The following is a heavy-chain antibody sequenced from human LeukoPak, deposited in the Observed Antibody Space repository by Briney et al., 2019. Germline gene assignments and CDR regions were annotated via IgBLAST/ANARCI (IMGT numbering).Heavy chain of an antibody. J-gene: IGHJ3*02. D-gene: IGHD6-19*01. V-gene: IGHV3-21*01. CDR3: ARVGIAVAADAFDI. Sequence: GGSLRLSCAASGFTFSSYNMNWVRQAPGKGLEWVSSITSGSSYRFYADSVKGRFTISRDNAKNSLYLQMNSLRAEDTAVYYCARVGIAVAADAFDIWGQGTMVTVSS. CDR1: GFTFSSYN. CDR2: ITSGSSYR.